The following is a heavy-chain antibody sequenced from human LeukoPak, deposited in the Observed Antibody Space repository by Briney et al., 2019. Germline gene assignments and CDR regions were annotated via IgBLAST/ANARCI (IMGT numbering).Heavy chain of an antibody. D-gene: IGHD6-19*01. CDR3: ARVYSSVWYDY. J-gene: IGHJ4*02. CDR2: ISWNSGSI. V-gene: IGHV3-9*01. CDR1: GFTFDDYA. Sequence: GRSLRLSCAASGFTFDDYAMHWVRQAPGKGLEWVSGISWNSGSIGYADSVKGRFTISRDNAKNSLYLQMNSLRAEDTAVYYCARVYSSVWYDYWGQGTLVTVSS.